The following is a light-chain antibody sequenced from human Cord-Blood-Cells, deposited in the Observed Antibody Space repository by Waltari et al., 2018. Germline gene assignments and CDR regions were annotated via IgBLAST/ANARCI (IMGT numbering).Light chain of an antibody. Sequence: QSVLTQPPSASGTPGQRVTISCSGSSSNIGSNTVNWYQQLPGTAPKLHIYSNKQRPSGVPDRFSGSKSGTSASLAISGLQAEDEADYYCSSYTSSSTWVFGGGTKLTVL. CDR1: SSNIGSNT. CDR2: SNK. J-gene: IGLJ3*02. CDR3: SSYTSSSTWV. V-gene: IGLV1-44*01.